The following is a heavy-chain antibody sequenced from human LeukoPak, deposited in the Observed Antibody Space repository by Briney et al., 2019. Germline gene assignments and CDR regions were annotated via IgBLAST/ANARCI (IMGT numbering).Heavy chain of an antibody. J-gene: IGHJ4*02. CDR3: AREGRCGGDCYYDY. D-gene: IGHD2-21*02. CDR2: IWYDGSNK. CDR1: GFTFSGYG. Sequence: PGGSLRLSCAASGFTFSGYGMHWVRQAPGKGLEWVAVIWYDGSNKYYADSVKGRFTISRDNSKNTLYLQMNSLRAEDTAVYYCAREGRCGGDCYYDYWGQGTLVTVSS. V-gene: IGHV3-33*01.